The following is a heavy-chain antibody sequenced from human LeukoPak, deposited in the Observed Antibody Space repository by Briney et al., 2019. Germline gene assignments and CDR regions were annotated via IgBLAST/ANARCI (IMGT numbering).Heavy chain of an antibody. D-gene: IGHD4-23*01. Sequence: GGSLRLSCAASGFTFSNAWMSWVRQAPGKGLEWVGSIKSKTDGGTTDYAAPVKGRFTISRDDSKNTLYLQMNSLKTEDTAVYYCTTGLHGGNLLSFRTDYYYYMDVWSKGTTVTVSS. J-gene: IGHJ6*03. V-gene: IGHV3-15*01. CDR3: TTGLHGGNLLSFRTDYYYYMDV. CDR2: IKSKTDGGTT. CDR1: GFTFSNAW.